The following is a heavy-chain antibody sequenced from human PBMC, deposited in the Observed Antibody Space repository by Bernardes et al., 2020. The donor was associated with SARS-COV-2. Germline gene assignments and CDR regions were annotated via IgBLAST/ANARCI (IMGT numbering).Heavy chain of an antibody. CDR3: ARDGSELLWTNNYAMDV. V-gene: IGHV3-21*01. Sequence: GGSLRLSCAASGFTFSDYSMNWVRQAPGKGLEWVSTISSTGRYIQYADSLKGRLTISRDNAKNSLYLQMNSLRADDTAVYYCARDGSELLWTNNYAMDVWGQGTTVTVSS. CDR2: ISSTGRYI. D-gene: IGHD2-2*01. J-gene: IGHJ6*02. CDR1: GFTFSDYS.